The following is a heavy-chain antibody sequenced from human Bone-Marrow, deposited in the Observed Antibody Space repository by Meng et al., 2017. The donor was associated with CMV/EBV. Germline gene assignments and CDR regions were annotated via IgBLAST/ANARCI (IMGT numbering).Heavy chain of an antibody. J-gene: IGHJ3*02. CDR3: WSLLVGATGGEGWDDAFEI. Sequence: ASVKVSCKASGYTFTGYYMHWVRQAPGQGLEWMGWINPNSGGTNYAQKFQGRVTMTRDTSISTAYMELSRLRSDDPAVYYCWSLLVGATGGEGWDDAFEIWGQGTMVPVSS. D-gene: IGHD1-26*01. V-gene: IGHV1-2*02. CDR1: GYTFTGYY. CDR2: INPNSGGT.